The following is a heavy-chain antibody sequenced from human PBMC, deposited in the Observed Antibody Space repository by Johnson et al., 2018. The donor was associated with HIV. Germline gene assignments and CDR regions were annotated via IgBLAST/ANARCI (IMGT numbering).Heavy chain of an antibody. J-gene: IGHJ3*02. Sequence: VQLVESGGGLVQPGRSLRLSCAASGFTFDDYAMHWVRQAPGKGLEWVSGISWNSGSIGYADSVKGRFTISRDNAKNSLYLQMNSLRAEDTALYYCAKDRYSSSPTAFDIWGQGTTVTVSS. CDR1: GFTFDDYA. CDR2: ISWNSGSI. D-gene: IGHD6-13*01. V-gene: IGHV3-9*01. CDR3: AKDRYSSSPTAFDI.